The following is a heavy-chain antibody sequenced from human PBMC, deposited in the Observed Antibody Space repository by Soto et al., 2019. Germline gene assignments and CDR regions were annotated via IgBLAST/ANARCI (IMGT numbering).Heavy chain of an antibody. CDR3: ANSFGYWVHFDS. Sequence: SETLSLTCTVSGASISSSSYYWGWIRQPPGKGLEWIGSIYYDETTYYNPSLKSRVTTSVDLSKNQFSLILRSVTAADTAVYYCANSFGYWVHFDSWGQGTVVTVSS. D-gene: IGHD3-22*01. CDR1: GASISSSSYY. J-gene: IGHJ4*02. CDR2: IYYDETT. V-gene: IGHV4-39*01.